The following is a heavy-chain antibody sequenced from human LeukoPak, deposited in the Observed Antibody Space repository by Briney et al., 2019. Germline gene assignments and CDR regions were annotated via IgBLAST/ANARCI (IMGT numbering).Heavy chain of an antibody. CDR2: IRYDGSNK. D-gene: IGHD6-19*01. CDR3: AKDRFESSGWPYYYYYHMDV. CDR1: GFTFSSYG. J-gene: IGHJ6*03. Sequence: GGSLRLSCAASGFTFSSYGMHWVRQAPGKGLEWVAFIRYDGSNKYYADSVKGRFTISRDNSKNTLYLQMNSLRAEDTAVYYCAKDRFESSGWPYYYYYHMDVWGKGTTVTVSS. V-gene: IGHV3-30*02.